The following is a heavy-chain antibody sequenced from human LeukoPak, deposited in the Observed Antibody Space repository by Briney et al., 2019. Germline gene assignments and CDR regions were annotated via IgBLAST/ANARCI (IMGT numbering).Heavy chain of an antibody. J-gene: IGHJ4*02. CDR2: IRYDGSNK. D-gene: IGHD3-10*02. CDR3: AKGTMFPYYFDY. V-gene: IGHV3-30*02. CDR1: GFTFSSYG. Sequence: GGSLRLSCAASGFTFSSYGMHWVRQAPGKGLEWAAFIRYDGSNKYYADSVKGRFTISRDNSKNTVYLQVNSLRAEDTAVYYCAKGTMFPYYFDYWGQGTLVTVSS.